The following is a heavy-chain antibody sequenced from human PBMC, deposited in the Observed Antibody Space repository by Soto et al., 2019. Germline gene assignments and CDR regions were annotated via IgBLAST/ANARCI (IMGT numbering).Heavy chain of an antibody. D-gene: IGHD2-15*01. CDR3: AGDKRYCSGGSCYSGDDAFDI. CDR2: ISSSSSYI. CDR1: GFTFSSYS. V-gene: IGHV3-21*01. J-gene: IGHJ3*02. Sequence: GGSLRLSCAASGFTFSSYSMNWVRQAPGKGLEWVSSISSSSSYIYYAESVKGRFTISRDNAKNSLYLQMNSLRAEDTAVYYCAGDKRYCSGGSCYSGDDAFDIWGQGTMVTVSS.